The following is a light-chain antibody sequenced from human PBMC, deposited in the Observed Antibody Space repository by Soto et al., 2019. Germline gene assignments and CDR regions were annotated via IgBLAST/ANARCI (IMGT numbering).Light chain of an antibody. CDR1: QSVASS. Sequence: EIVLTQSPATLSLSPGERATLSCRASQSVASSLAWYQQKPGQPPRLLIYDASKRAAGMPARYSGSGSGTDFTLTISRLEPEDFAVYYCQQRTNWLTFGGGTKVEIK. CDR2: DAS. CDR3: QQRTNWLT. V-gene: IGKV3-11*01. J-gene: IGKJ4*01.